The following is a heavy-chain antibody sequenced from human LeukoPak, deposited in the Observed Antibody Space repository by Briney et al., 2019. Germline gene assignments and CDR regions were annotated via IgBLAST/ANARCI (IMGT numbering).Heavy chain of an antibody. CDR3: VRDGPGGSSWTFDY. CDR1: GFTFSSYS. D-gene: IGHD6-13*01. CDR2: ISSSSSYI. V-gene: IGHV3-21*01. J-gene: IGHJ4*02. Sequence: GGSLRLSCAASGFTFSSYSMNWVRQAPGKGLEWVSSISSSSSYIYYADSVKGRFTISRDNAKNSLYLQMNSLRAEDTAVYYCVRDGPGGSSWTFDYWGQGTLVTVSS.